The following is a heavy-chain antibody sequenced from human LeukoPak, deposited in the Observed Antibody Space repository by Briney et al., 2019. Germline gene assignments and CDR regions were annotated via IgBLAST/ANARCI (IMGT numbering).Heavy chain of an antibody. CDR3: ARVSCSRTSCYYYYYYGMDV. CDR2: MNPNSGNT. J-gene: IGHJ6*02. CDR1: GYTFTSYD. D-gene: IGHD2-2*01. V-gene: IGHV1-8*01. Sequence: ASVKVSCKASGYTFTSYDINWVRQATGQGLEWMGWMNPNSGNTGYAQKFQGRVTMTRNTSISTAYMELSSLRSEDTAVYYCARVSCSRTSCYYYYYYGMDVWGQGTTVTVSS.